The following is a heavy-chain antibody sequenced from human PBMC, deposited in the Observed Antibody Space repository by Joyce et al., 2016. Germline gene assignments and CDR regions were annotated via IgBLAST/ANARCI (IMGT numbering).Heavy chain of an antibody. V-gene: IGHV3-30*04. CDR1: GFTFHIYS. CDR3: ARDLSSSGYYIY. J-gene: IGHJ4*02. CDR2: ISYDGSNE. Sequence: QVQLVESGGGVVQPGRSLRLSCAASGFTFHIYSMHWIRQAPGKGREWVAVISYDGSNEDYADSVKGRFTVSRDNSNHTVSLQMNNLGPEDTALYYCARDLSSSGYYIYWGQGAPVTVSS. D-gene: IGHD3-22*01.